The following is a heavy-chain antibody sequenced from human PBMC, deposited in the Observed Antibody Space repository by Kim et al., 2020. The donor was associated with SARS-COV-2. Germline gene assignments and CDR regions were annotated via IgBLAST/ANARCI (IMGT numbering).Heavy chain of an antibody. Sequence: APGKGRSPLARDNSKNPLYLQMNGLRAEDAAVYYCARGDTSGYYYYDYWGQGTLVTVSS. D-gene: IGHD3-22*01. V-gene: IGHV3-30*07. CDR3: ARGDTSGYYYYDY. J-gene: IGHJ4*02.